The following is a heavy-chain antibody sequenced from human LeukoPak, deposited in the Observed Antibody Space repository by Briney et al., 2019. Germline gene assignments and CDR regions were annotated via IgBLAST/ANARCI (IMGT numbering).Heavy chain of an antibody. V-gene: IGHV3-23*01. CDR2: IYENGGTT. Sequence: GGSLRLSCVGSGFTFRSHAMSWVRQAPEKGLEFVSGIYENGGTTYYADSVKGRFSISRDNSKNTLYLQVNSLRAEDTAVYYCAKGGKWDVTPFDYWGQGTLVTVSS. J-gene: IGHJ4*02. CDR1: GFTFRSHA. CDR3: AKGGKWDVTPFDY. D-gene: IGHD1-26*01.